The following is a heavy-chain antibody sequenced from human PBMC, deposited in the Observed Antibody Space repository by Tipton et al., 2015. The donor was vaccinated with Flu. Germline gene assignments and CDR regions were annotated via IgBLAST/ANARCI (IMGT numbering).Heavy chain of an antibody. D-gene: IGHD3-3*01. CDR1: GGSIGSYY. CDR2: IYYSGST. Sequence: TLSLTCTVSGGSIGSYYWSWIRQPAGKGLEWIGSIYYSGSTYYNPSLKSRVTISVDTSKNQFSLKLSSVTAADTAVYYCAREGSLTIFGVVTYNWFDPWGQGTLVTVSS. CDR3: AREGSLTIFGVVTYNWFDP. J-gene: IGHJ5*02. V-gene: IGHV4-4*07.